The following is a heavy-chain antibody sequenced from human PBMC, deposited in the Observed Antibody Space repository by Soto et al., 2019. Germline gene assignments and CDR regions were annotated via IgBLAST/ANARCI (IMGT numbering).Heavy chain of an antibody. V-gene: IGHV1-8*01. CDR2: MNPNSGNK. CDR1: GYTFTSYD. Sequence: QVQLVQSGAEVKKPGASVKVSCKASGYTFTSYDINWVRQATGQGLEWMGWMNPNSGNKGYAQKFQGSVTMTGNTSISTAYLELSSLRSEDTAVYYCARVLPRNYCSSTSCYRRGHWFDPWGQGTLVTVSS. J-gene: IGHJ5*02. D-gene: IGHD2-2*02. CDR3: ARVLPRNYCSSTSCYRRGHWFDP.